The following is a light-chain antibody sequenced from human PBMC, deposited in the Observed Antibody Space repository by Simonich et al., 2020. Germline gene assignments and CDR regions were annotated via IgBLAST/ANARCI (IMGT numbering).Light chain of an antibody. Sequence: DIQMTQSPSSPSASVGDRVTITCRASQSIRSYLNWYQQKPEKAPKPLIYAASSFQSGVPSRFSGSGTGTDFTLTISSLQPEDFATYYCQQSYSTPPTFGGGTKVEIK. CDR2: AAS. CDR1: QSIRSY. J-gene: IGKJ4*01. V-gene: IGKV1-39*01. CDR3: QQSYSTPPT.